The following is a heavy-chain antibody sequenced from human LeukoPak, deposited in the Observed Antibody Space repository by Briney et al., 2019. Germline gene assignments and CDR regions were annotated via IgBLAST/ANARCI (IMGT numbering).Heavy chain of an antibody. V-gene: IGHV4-30-4*02. Sequence: SETLSLTCTVSGGSISSGDYYWRWIRQPPGKGREWIAYIDYSGSTYYNPSLKSRVTISVDTSKNQFSLKLSSVIAADTAVYFCARGSIQYYSTWYDLGSEYFQHWGQGTLVTVSS. CDR2: IDYSGST. J-gene: IGHJ1*01. CDR3: ARGSIQYYSTWYDLGSEYFQH. CDR1: GGSISSGDYY. D-gene: IGHD6-13*01.